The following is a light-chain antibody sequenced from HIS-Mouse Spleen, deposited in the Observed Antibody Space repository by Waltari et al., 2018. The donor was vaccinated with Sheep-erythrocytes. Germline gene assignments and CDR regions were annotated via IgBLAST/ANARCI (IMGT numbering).Light chain of an antibody. V-gene: IGLV3-1*01. J-gene: IGLJ2*01. CDR1: KLGDKY. Sequence: SYELTQPPSVSVSPGQTASITCSGAKLGDKYACWYQQKPGQSPGLVIYQDSKRPSGIPERFSGSNSGNTATLTISGTQAMDEADYYCQAWDSSTAWNVVFGGGTKLTVL. CDR2: QDS. CDR3: QAWDSSTAWNVV.